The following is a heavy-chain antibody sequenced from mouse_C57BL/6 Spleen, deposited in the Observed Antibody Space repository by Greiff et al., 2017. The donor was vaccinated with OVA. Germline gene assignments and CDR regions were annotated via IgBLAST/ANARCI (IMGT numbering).Heavy chain of an antibody. CDR2: IDPSDSYT. D-gene: IGHD1-1*01. J-gene: IGHJ3*01. Sequence: QVQLQQPGAELVMPGASVKLSCKASGYTFTSYWMHWVKQRPGQGLEWIGEIDPSDSYTNYNQKFKGKSTLTVDKSSSTAYMQLSSLTSEDSAVYYCARAYGSKWFAYWGQGTLVTVSA. V-gene: IGHV1-69*01. CDR1: GYTFTSYW. CDR3: ARAYGSKWFAY.